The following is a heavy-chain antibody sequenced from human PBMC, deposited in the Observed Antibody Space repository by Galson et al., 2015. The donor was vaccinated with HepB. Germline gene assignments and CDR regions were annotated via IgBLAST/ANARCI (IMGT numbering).Heavy chain of an antibody. V-gene: IGHV6-1*01. CDR3: ARELYGSGSADHWFDP. J-gene: IGHJ5*02. CDR1: GDSVSSNTAA. Sequence: CAISGDSVSSNTAAWSWVRQSPSRGLEWLGRTYYKSKWNNDYAVSVKSRIAINPDTSKNQFSLQLNSVTPEDTAVYYCARELYGSGSADHWFDPWGQGILVTVSS. D-gene: IGHD3-10*01. CDR2: TYYKSKWNN.